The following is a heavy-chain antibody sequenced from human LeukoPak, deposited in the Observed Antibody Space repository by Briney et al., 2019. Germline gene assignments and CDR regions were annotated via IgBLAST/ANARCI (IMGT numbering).Heavy chain of an antibody. D-gene: IGHD1-26*01. CDR1: GGSISSSYW. Sequence: SGTLSLTCVVSGGSISSSYWWSWVRQSPEKGLEWIGEIYHSGSTSYNPSLRSRVTMSVDKSKNQFSLQLSSVTAADTAVYYCAREQWGSYDTMDVWGQGTTVTVSS. V-gene: IGHV4-4*02. J-gene: IGHJ6*02. CDR3: AREQWGSYDTMDV. CDR2: IYHSGST.